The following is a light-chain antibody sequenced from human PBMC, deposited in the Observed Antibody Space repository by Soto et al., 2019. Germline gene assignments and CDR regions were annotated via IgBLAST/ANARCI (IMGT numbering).Light chain of an antibody. V-gene: IGKV3-11*01. CDR1: QSVSSY. J-gene: IGKJ5*01. CDR3: QQRSNWPPIT. Sequence: IVLPQAPATLSLSPGARAILSCRASQSVSSYLAWYQQKPGQAPRLLIYDASNRATGIPARFSGSGSGTDFTLTISSLEPEDFAVYYCQQRSNWPPITFGQGTRLEIK. CDR2: DAS.